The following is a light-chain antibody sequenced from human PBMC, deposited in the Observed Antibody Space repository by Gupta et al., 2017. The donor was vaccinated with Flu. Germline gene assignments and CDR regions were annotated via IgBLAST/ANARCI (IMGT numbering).Light chain of an antibody. V-gene: IGLV3-19*01. CDR2: DKN. J-gene: IGLJ2*01. CDR3: NARDSTDNNQEV. CDR1: SIRKSY. Sequence: TVRISSRGGSIRKSYARWYQQKPRQTPVLVIYDKNIRRSGSTDRLSGSSSASTAALTSTGAQAEEEEDYYSNARDSTDNNQEVFGGGTKLTVL.